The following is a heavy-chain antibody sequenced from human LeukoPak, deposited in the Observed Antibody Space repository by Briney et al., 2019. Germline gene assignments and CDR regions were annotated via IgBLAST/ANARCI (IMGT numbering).Heavy chain of an antibody. Sequence: SETLSLTCTVSGGSMSSGGYYWSWIRQHPGKGLEWIEYIYYSGSTYYNPSLKSRVTISVDTSKNQFSLKLSSVTAADTAVYYCARGPFIVVVPAAISDWGQGTLVTVSS. CDR2: IYYSGST. V-gene: IGHV4-31*03. CDR1: GGSMSSGGYY. CDR3: ARGPFIVVVPAAISD. D-gene: IGHD2-2*02. J-gene: IGHJ4*02.